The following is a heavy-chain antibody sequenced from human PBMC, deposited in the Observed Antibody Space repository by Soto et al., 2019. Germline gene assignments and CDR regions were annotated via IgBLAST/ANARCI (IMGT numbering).Heavy chain of an antibody. J-gene: IGHJ6*02. CDR2: ISYDGSNK. D-gene: IGHD5-18*01. CDR3: AREREDDTALYGMDV. Sequence: QVQLVESGGGVVQPGRSLRLSCAASGFTFSSYAMHWVRQAPGKGLEWVAVISYDGSNKYYADSVKGRFTISRDNSKNTLYLQMNSLRAEDTAVYYCAREREDDTALYGMDVWGQWTTVTVSS. CDR1: GFTFSSYA. V-gene: IGHV3-30-3*01.